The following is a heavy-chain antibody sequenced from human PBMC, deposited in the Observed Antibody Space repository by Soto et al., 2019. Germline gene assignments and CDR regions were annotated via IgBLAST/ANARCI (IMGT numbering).Heavy chain of an antibody. CDR1: GFTFSSYA. CDR2: ISGSGGST. Sequence: PGGSLRLSCAASGFTFSSYAMSWVRQAPGKGLEWVSAISGSGGSTYYADSVKGRFTISRDNSKNTLYLQMNSLRAEDTAVYYCAKGCDIVVVPASEAYFDYWGQGTLVTVSS. CDR3: AKGCDIVVVPASEAYFDY. D-gene: IGHD2-2*01. V-gene: IGHV3-23*01. J-gene: IGHJ4*02.